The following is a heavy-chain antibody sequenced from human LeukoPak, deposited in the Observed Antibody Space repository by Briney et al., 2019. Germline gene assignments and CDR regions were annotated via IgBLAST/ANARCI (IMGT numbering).Heavy chain of an antibody. J-gene: IGHJ4*02. Sequence: ASVKVSCKASGYTFTSYGISWVRQAPGQGLEWMGWISAYNGNTNYAQKLQGRVTMTTDTSTSTAYMELRSLRSDDTAVYYCARDPTSTYSGSYYGDYWGQGTLVTVSS. V-gene: IGHV1-18*01. D-gene: IGHD1-26*01. CDR3: ARDPTSTYSGSYYGDY. CDR2: ISAYNGNT. CDR1: GYTFTSYG.